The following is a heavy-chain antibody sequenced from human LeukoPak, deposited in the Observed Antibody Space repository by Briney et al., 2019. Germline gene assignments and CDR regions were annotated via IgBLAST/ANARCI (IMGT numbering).Heavy chain of an antibody. Sequence: QAGGSLRLSCAASGFTFSSYAMSWVRQAPGKGLEWVSTISGSGGSTYYADSVKGRFTISRDNSKSTLCLQMNSLRAEDTAVYYCAKDRWARKGFDYWGQGTLVTVSS. CDR1: GFTFSSYA. CDR2: ISGSGGST. CDR3: AKDRWARKGFDY. V-gene: IGHV3-23*01. D-gene: IGHD4-23*01. J-gene: IGHJ4*02.